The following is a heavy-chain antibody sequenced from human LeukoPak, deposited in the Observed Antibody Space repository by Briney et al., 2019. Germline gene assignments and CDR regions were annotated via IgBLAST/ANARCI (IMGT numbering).Heavy chain of an antibody. D-gene: IGHD3-10*01. J-gene: IGHJ4*02. CDR3: ARYDSGSFDY. CDR1: GFTVSSSY. CDR2: IYSGGNT. V-gene: IGHV3-53*01. Sequence: GGSLRLSCAAPGFTVSSSYMSWVRQAPGKGLEWVTIIYSGGNTYYADSVKGRFTISRDISKNTLYLQMNSLRVEDTAVYYCARYDSGSFDYWGQGTLVTVSS.